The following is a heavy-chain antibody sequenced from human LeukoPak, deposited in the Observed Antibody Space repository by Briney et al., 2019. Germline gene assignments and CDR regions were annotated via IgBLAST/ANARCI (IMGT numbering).Heavy chain of an antibody. CDR2: IKQDGSEK. Sequence: GGSLRLSCAASGFTFSSYWMSWVRQAPGKGLEWVANIKQDGSEKYYADSVKGRFTISRDNAKNSLYLQMNSLRAEDTAVYYCARDLEPTTGNWFDPWGQGTLVTVSS. J-gene: IGHJ5*02. V-gene: IGHV3-7*01. CDR3: ARDLEPTTGNWFDP. D-gene: IGHD1-1*01. CDR1: GFTFSSYW.